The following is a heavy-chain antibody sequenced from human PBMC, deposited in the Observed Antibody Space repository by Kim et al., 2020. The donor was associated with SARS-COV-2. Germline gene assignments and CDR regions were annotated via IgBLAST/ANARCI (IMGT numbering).Heavy chain of an antibody. J-gene: IGHJ5*02. CDR3: ARDREMTTIRGWFDP. D-gene: IGHD4-4*01. V-gene: IGHV3-74*01. Sequence: GGSLRLSCAASGFTFSSYWMYWVRQAPGKGLVWVSRINSDGTSTSYADSVKGRFTISRDNAKNTLYLQMNSLRAEDTAVYYCARDREMTTIRGWFDPWGQGTLVTVSS. CDR1: GFTFSSYW. CDR2: INSDGTST.